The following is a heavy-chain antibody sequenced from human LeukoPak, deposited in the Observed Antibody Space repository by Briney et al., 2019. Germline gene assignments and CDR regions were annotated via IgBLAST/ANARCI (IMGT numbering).Heavy chain of an antibody. J-gene: IGHJ4*02. CDR1: GGSISSSFYY. CDR2: IYHSGST. CDR3: ARVAARSNLYYFDY. Sequence: PSETLSLTCTVSGGSISSSFYYWGWIRQPPGKGLEWIGSIYHSGSTYYNPSLKSRVTISVDTSRNQFSLNLSSVTAADTAVYYCARVAARSNLYYFDYWGQEALVTVSS. V-gene: IGHV4-39*01. D-gene: IGHD6-6*01.